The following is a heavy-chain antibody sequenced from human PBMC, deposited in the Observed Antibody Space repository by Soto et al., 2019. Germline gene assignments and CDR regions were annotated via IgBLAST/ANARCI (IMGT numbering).Heavy chain of an antibody. D-gene: IGHD3-3*01. Sequence: GASVKVSCKASGYTFTSYGISWVRQAPGQGLEWMGWISAYNGNTNYAQKLQGRVTMTTDTSTSTAYMELRSLRSDDTAVYYCARDSLEWLLYRDYYYYMDVWGKGTAVTVSS. CDR1: GYTFTSYG. CDR3: ARDSLEWLLYRDYYYYMDV. V-gene: IGHV1-18*01. J-gene: IGHJ6*03. CDR2: ISAYNGNT.